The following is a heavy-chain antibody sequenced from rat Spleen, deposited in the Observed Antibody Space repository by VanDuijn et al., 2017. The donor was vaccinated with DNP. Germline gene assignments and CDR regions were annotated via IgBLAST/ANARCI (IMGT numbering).Heavy chain of an antibody. V-gene: IGHV5S11*01. CDR3: ARHVSTTAGNYGMDA. CDR1: GFTFSHYY. J-gene: IGHJ4*01. CDR2: ISTGCGNT. Sequence: EVQLVESGGGLVQPGRSMKLSCAASGFTFSHYYMAWVRQAPTKGLEWVASISTGCGNTYYRDSVKGRFTISRDNAKSTLYLQMDSLRSEETATYYCARHVSTTAGNYGMDAWGQGTSVTVSS. D-gene: IGHD1-2*01.